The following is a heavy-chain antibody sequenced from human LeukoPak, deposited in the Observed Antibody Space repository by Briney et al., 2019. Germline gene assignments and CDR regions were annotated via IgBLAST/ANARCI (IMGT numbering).Heavy chain of an antibody. D-gene: IGHD3-16*02. J-gene: IGHJ4*02. CDR1: GGSFSGYY. Sequence: SETLSLTCAVYGGSFSGYYWSWIRQPPGKGLEWIGEINHSGSTNYNPSLKSRVTISVDTSKNQFSQKLSSVTAADTAVYYCARGPTFYDYVWGSYRSTGYFDYWGQGTLVTVSS. CDR3: ARGPTFYDYVWGSYRSTGYFDY. V-gene: IGHV4-34*01. CDR2: INHSGST.